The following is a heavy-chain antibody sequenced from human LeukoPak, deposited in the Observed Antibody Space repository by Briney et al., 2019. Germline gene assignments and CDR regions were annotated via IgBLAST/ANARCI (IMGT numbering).Heavy chain of an antibody. CDR1: GFTFSRYA. Sequence: GGSLRLSCAASGFTFSRYAMSWVRQAPGKGLEWVSAISGSGGSTYYADSVKGRFTISRDNSKNTLYLQMNSLRAEDTAVYYCAKGGGQWLVQNWFDPWGQGTLVTVSS. J-gene: IGHJ5*02. V-gene: IGHV3-23*01. D-gene: IGHD6-19*01. CDR3: AKGGGQWLVQNWFDP. CDR2: ISGSGGST.